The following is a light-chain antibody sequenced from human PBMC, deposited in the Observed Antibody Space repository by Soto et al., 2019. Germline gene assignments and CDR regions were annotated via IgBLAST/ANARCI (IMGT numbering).Light chain of an antibody. CDR1: SSNIGAGYD. CDR3: QSYDSSLSAL. J-gene: IGLJ1*01. CDR2: GNS. V-gene: IGLV1-40*01. Sequence: AVVTQPPSVSGAPGQRVTISCTGSSSNIGAGYDVHWYQQLPGTAPKLLIYGNSNRPSGVPDRFSGSKSGTSASLAITGLQAEDEADYYCQSYDSSLSALFGTGTKVTVL.